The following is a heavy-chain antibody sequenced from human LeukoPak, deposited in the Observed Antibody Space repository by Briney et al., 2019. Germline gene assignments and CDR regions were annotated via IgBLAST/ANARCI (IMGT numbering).Heavy chain of an antibody. D-gene: IGHD2-21*02. V-gene: IGHV3-21*01. CDR3: ARDTYCGGDCYSD. CDR1: GFTLSRYS. CDR2: ISSSSSYI. Sequence: PGGSLRLSCAPSGFTLSRYSMNWVRQAPGKGLEWVSSISSSSSYIYYTDSVKGRFTISRDNAKNSLYMQMNSLRAEGTAVYYCARDTYCGGDCYSDWGQGTLVTVSS. J-gene: IGHJ4*02.